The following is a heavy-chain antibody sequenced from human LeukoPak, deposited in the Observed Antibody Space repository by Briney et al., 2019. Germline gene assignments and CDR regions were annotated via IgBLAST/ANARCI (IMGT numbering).Heavy chain of an antibody. Sequence: GGSLRLSCVASGFTFSTYAMHWVRQAPGKGLEWVAGMSSVGSWTFHGDSVKGRFTISRDNVKNTLNLQMNSLRPEDTAMYYCAKELLTSGSCFDFCGQGTLVTVSS. V-gene: IGHV3-30*02. CDR2: MSSVGSWT. CDR1: GFTFSTYA. J-gene: IGHJ4*02. CDR3: AKELLTSGSCFDF. D-gene: IGHD3-10*01.